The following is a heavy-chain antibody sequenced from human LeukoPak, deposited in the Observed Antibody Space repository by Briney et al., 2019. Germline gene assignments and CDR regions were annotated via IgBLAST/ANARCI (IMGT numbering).Heavy chain of an antibody. J-gene: IGHJ3*02. V-gene: IGHV4-59*01. D-gene: IGHD3-9*01. Sequence: PSETLSLTCTVSGGSISSYYWSWIRQPPGKGLEWIGYIYYSGSTNYNPSLKSRVTISVDTSKNQFSLKLSSVTAAVTAVYYCARDLQHYDILTGYSPGAFDIWGQGTMVTVSS. CDR2: IYYSGST. CDR3: ARDLQHYDILTGYSPGAFDI. CDR1: GGSISSYY.